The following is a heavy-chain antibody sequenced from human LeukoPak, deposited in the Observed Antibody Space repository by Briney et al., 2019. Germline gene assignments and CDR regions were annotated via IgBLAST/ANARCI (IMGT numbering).Heavy chain of an antibody. CDR1: GFTFSTYA. Sequence: GGSLRLSCAASGFTFSTYAMHWVRQAPGKGLEWVAVISYDGSNKYYADSVKGWFTISRDNSENTLYLQMNSLRGEDTAVYYCARDGYSGSYYRLYYFFMDVWGKGTTVTVSS. CDR2: ISYDGSNK. J-gene: IGHJ6*03. CDR3: ARDGYSGSYYRLYYFFMDV. D-gene: IGHD1-26*01. V-gene: IGHV3-30*04.